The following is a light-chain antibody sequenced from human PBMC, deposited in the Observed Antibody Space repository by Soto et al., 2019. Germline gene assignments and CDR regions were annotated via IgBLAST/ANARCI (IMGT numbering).Light chain of an antibody. CDR2: MNN. Sequence: QSVLTPPPSASGTPGQTVTISCSGSSSNIGGNFVSWYQHVPGTAPKVLIFMNNHRPSGDHDRFSDSKSGTSASLAISVLWDADESEYYCATWDDSEEGVHFGGGTKMTVL. V-gene: IGLV1-47*03. CDR3: ATWDDSEEGVH. CDR1: SSNIGGNF. J-gene: IGLJ2*01.